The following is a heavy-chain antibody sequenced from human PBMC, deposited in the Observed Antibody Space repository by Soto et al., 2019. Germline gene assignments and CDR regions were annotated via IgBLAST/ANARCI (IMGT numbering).Heavy chain of an antibody. J-gene: IGHJ4*02. CDR2: ISSSGDIK. Sequence: GGSLRLSCAASGFSFSDYYMSWIRQAPGKGLEWVSYISSSGDIKLYAESVKGRFTISRDNARNSLHLEMNSLRAEDTAVYYCAKPLSLYSSSYLDYWTQGTLGTVSS. CDR1: GFSFSDYY. V-gene: IGHV3-11*01. CDR3: AKPLSLYSSSYLDY. D-gene: IGHD6-13*01.